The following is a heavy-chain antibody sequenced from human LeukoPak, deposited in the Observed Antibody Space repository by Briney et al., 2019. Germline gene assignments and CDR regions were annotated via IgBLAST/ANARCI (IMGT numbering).Heavy chain of an antibody. D-gene: IGHD6-13*01. CDR1: GYTFTGYY. Sequence: GASVKVSCKASGYTFTGYYMHWVRQAPGQGLEWMGWINPNSGGTNYAQKFQGRVTMTRDTSISTAYMELSRLRSDNTAVYYCARKLVSWYFENWFDPWGQGTLVTVSS. V-gene: IGHV1-2*02. J-gene: IGHJ5*02. CDR3: ARKLVSWYFENWFDP. CDR2: INPNSGGT.